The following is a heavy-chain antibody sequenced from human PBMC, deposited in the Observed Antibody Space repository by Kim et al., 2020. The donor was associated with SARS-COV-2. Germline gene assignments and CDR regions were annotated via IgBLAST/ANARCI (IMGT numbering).Heavy chain of an antibody. CDR1: GGSFSGYY. J-gene: IGHJ2*01. D-gene: IGHD5-18*01. Sequence: SETLSLTCAVYGGSFSGYYWSWIRQPPGKGLEWIGEINHSGSTNYNPSLKSRVTISVDTSKNQFSLKLSSVTAADTAVYYCARESTPRGYSYGFSRYFDLWGRGTLVTVSS. CDR3: ARESTPRGYSYGFSRYFDL. V-gene: IGHV4-34*01. CDR2: INHSGST.